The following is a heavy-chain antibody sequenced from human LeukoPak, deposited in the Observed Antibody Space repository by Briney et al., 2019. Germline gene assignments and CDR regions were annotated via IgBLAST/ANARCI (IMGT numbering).Heavy chain of an antibody. Sequence: ASVKVSCKASGYTFTSFGISWVRQAPGQGLEGMGWISAYNGNTNYAQKLQGRVTMTTDTSTSTAYMELRSLRSDDTAVYYCARTTYYDILTGRGGYFDYWGQGTLVTVSS. CDR2: ISAYNGNT. CDR1: GYTFTSFG. CDR3: ARTTYYDILTGRGGYFDY. J-gene: IGHJ4*02. D-gene: IGHD3-9*01. V-gene: IGHV1-18*01.